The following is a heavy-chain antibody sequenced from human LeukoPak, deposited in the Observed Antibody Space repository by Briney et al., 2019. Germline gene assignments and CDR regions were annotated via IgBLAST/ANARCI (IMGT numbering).Heavy chain of an antibody. V-gene: IGHV3-15*01. CDR2: IKSKTDGGTT. CDR1: GFTFSNAW. J-gene: IGHJ4*02. D-gene: IGHD3-10*01. Sequence: GGSLRLSCAASGFTFSNAWMSWVRQAPGKGLEWVGRIKSKTDGGTTDYAAPVKGRFTISRDDSKNTLYLQMNSLKTEDTAVYYCTVWFGELPRHYFDYWGQGTLVTVSS. CDR3: TVWFGELPRHYFDY.